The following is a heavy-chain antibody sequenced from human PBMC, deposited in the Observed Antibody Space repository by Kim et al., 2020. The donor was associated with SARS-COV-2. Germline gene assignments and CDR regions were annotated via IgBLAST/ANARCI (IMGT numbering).Heavy chain of an antibody. J-gene: IGHJ4*01. V-gene: IGHV4-59*08. CDR3: ARYYCLNCICRCFDF. CDR2: IYYDGST. Sequence: SETLSLTCTVSGGSITPYFLSWVRQPPGKGLEWIGYIYYDGSTNYNPYNPSLKSRSAMSVDRSQHQFSLSLSSVTAADTAIYYCARYYCLNCICRCFDF. D-gene: IGHD2-15*01. CDR1: GGSITPYF.